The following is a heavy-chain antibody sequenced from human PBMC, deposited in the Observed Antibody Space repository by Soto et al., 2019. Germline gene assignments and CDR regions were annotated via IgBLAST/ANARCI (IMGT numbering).Heavy chain of an antibody. D-gene: IGHD1-26*01. J-gene: IGHJ4*02. V-gene: IGHV1-3*01. CDR3: ARTLVGATPADY. CDR2: INAGNGNT. Sequence: ASVKVSCKASGYTFTSYCISWVRQAPGQRLEWMGWINAGNGNTKYSQKFQGRVTITRDTSASTAYMELSSLRSEDTAVYYCARTLVGATPADYWGQGTLVTVSS. CDR1: GYTFTSYC.